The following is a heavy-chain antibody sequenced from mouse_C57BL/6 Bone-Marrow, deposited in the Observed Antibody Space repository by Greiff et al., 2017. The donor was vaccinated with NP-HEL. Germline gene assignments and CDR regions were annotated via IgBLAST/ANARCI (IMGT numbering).Heavy chain of an antibody. D-gene: IGHD2-12*01. Sequence: VQLQQSVAELVRPGASVKLSCTASGFNIKNTYMHWVKQRPEHGLEWIGRFDPAHCNTNYAPKFQGKATITADPSSNPASLQLSRLPSEDTAIYYCASQGIRRGVWYFDVWGTGTTVTVSA. J-gene: IGHJ1*03. CDR2: FDPAHCNT. V-gene: IGHV14-3*01. CDR3: ASQGIRRGVWYFDV. CDR1: GFNIKNTY.